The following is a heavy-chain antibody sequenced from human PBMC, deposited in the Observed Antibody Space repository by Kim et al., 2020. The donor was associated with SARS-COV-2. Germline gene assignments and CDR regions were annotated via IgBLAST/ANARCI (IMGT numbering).Heavy chain of an antibody. CDR2: IIPLIGTA. V-gene: IGHV1-69*13. CDR3: ARGGDELNYQSGVDV. CDR1: GGGFRTYV. D-gene: IGHD1-7*01. Sequence: SVKVSCKVSGGGFRTYVISWVRQAPGQGLEWMGGIIPLIGTAGYAQKFQGRVTITADESTTTTFMEVSSLRSEDTATYYCARGGDELNYQSGVDVWGQGTPVTVSS. J-gene: IGHJ6*02.